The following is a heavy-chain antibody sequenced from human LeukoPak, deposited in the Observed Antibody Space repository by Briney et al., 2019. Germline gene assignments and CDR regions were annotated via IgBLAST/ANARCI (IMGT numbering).Heavy chain of an antibody. CDR2: IYYSGST. Sequence: ETLSLTCTVSGDSITGYHWSWVRQPPGKGLEWIGYIYYSGSTNYSPSLSSRVSISVDTSKNQISLKLSSLTATDTAVYYCARHGGSGSYYNWFDPWGQGTLVTVSS. CDR1: GDSITGYH. D-gene: IGHD3-10*01. V-gene: IGHV4-59*08. CDR3: ARHGGSGSYYNWFDP. J-gene: IGHJ5*02.